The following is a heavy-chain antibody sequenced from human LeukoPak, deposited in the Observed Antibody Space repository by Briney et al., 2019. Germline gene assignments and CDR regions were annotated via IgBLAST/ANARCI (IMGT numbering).Heavy chain of an antibody. D-gene: IGHD2/OR15-2a*01. V-gene: IGHV3-33*01. CDR1: GFTFRNFG. Sequence: PGRSLGLSYAASGFTFRNFGMHWVRQAPGKGLEWVAVIWYDGSNKYYVDSVKGRFTISRDNSKNMLYLQMNSLRAEDTAVYYCVRDRSNSWFDSWGQGTLVTVPS. CDR3: VRDRSNSWFDS. CDR2: IWYDGSNK. J-gene: IGHJ5*01.